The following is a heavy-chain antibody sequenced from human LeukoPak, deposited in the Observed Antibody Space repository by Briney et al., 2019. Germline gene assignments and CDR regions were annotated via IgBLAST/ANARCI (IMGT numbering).Heavy chain of an antibody. CDR1: LCSIRHGSYY. CDR3: ARQGAAAYQTSRLNWFDP. Sequence: SQTLSLTLLGSLCSIRHGSYYGRWPPGPAGKGLVCLGHIYTCGSTNYNPSLKGRVTISVDTSKSQFSLKLSSVTAAHTAVYYCARQGAAAYQTSRLNWFDPWGQGTLVTVSS. J-gene: IGHJ5*02. CDR2: IYTCGST. V-gene: IGHV4-61*09. D-gene: IGHD2-2*01.